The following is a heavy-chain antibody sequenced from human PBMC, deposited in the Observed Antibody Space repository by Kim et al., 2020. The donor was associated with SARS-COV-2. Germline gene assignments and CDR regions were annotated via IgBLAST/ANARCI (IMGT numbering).Heavy chain of an antibody. V-gene: IGHV4-34*01. D-gene: IGHD2-2*01. CDR3: ARGRYQLLTATRGLYNWF. J-gene: IGHJ5*01. CDR1: GGSFSGYY. Sequence: SETLSLTCAVYGGSFSGYYWSWICQPPGKGLEWIGEINHSGSTNNNQSLKSRVTISVDTSKNQISLTLSSVTAAATAVDYCARGRYQLLTATRGLYNWF. CDR2: INHSGST.